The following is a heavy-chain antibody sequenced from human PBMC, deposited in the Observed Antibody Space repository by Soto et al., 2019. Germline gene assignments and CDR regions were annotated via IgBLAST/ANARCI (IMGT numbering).Heavy chain of an antibody. CDR1: GFTFSTYA. D-gene: IGHD1-26*01. V-gene: IGHV3-30*18. CDR3: AKDRWEFTRYFDS. J-gene: IGHJ4*02. Sequence: QVQLVESGGGVVQPGTSLRLSCAASGFTFSTYAMHWVRQAPGKGLEWVAMISKDGNDQYYADSVKGRFTVSRDNSKNTMSLLMHSLRPEDTAFYYCAKDRWEFTRYFDSWGQGTLVTVSS. CDR2: ISKDGNDQ.